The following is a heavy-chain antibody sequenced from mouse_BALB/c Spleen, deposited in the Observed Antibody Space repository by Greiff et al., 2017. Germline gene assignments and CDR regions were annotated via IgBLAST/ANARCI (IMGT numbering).Heavy chain of an antibody. Sequence: QVQLKQSGPELVKPGASVRISCKASGYTFTSYYIHWVKQRPGQGLEWIGWIYPGNVNTKYNEKFKGKATFTADTSSNTAYMQLSSLTSEDSAVYYCARGDMITTGDAMDYWGQGTSVTVSS. D-gene: IGHD2-4*01. CDR3: ARGDMITTGDAMDY. J-gene: IGHJ4*01. V-gene: IGHV1-66*01. CDR1: GYTFTSYY. CDR2: IYPGNVNT.